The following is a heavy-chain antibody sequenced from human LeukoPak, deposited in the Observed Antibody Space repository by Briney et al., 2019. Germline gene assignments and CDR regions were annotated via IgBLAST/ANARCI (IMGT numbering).Heavy chain of an antibody. Sequence: VASVKVSCKASEGTFSSYAISWVRQAPGQGLEWMGGIIPIFGTANYAQKFQGRVTITTDESTSTAYMELSSLRSDDTAVYYCVREKDGGTYDYWGQGTLVTVST. J-gene: IGHJ4*03. CDR2: IIPIFGTA. V-gene: IGHV1-69*05. CDR1: EGTFSSYA. D-gene: IGHD3-16*01. CDR3: VREKDGGTYDY.